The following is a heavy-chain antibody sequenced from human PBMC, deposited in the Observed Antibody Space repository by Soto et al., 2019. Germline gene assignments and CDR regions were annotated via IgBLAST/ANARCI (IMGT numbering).Heavy chain of an antibody. Sequence: EVQLVESGGGWVQPGGSLRLSCAASGFTFDDYAIHWVRQAPGKGLEWVSGISWNGAATGYVDSVKGRFSISRDNTKNTLYLQMNSLRSEDTAMYYCANLPLYGSGFDCWGQGTLVTVSS. J-gene: IGHJ4*02. D-gene: IGHD3-10*01. CDR1: GFTFDDYA. V-gene: IGHV3-9*01. CDR3: ANLPLYGSGFDC. CDR2: ISWNGAAT.